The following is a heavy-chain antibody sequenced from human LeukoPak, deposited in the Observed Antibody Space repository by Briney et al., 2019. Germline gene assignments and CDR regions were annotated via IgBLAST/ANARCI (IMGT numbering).Heavy chain of an antibody. CDR1: VGSISRSNYY. J-gene: IGHJ4*02. CDR2: IYYSGTT. Sequence: SETLSLTCTVSVGSISRSNYYWAWIPQPPGKGVERIGSIYYSGTTYSNPALQTRVTISVDTSKNQYSLKLSSVTAADTAVYYCASISPNYDFWSGTLGYWGQGTLVTVSS. D-gene: IGHD3-3*01. V-gene: IGHV4-39*01. CDR3: ASISPNYDFWSGTLGY.